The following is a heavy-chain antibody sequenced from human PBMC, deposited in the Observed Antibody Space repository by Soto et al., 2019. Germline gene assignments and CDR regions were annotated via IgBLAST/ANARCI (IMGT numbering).Heavy chain of an antibody. D-gene: IGHD3-10*01. J-gene: IGHJ4*02. CDR3: AKGYYGS. V-gene: IGHV3-30-3*01. CDR1: GFTFSDYA. CDR2: ISYDGSNK. Sequence: GGSLRLSCAASGFTFSDYAMHWVRQAPGKGLEWVAVISYDGSNKYYADSVKGRFTISRDNSKNTLYLQMNSLRPEDTAVYHCAKGYYGSGGQGTLVTVSS.